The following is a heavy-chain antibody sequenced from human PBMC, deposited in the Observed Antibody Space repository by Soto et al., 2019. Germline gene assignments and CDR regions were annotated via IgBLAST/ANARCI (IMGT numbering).Heavy chain of an antibody. CDR1: GFTFSNYW. D-gene: IGHD5-12*01. V-gene: IGHV3-74*03. Sequence: GGSLRLSCAASGFTFSNYWMHWVRQAPGKGLVWVSRIIGDGTTTAYADSVKGRFTISRDNARNTLYLQMNSLRAEDTAVYYCTKVRRYSGYEYFDYWGQGALVTVSS. CDR2: IIGDGTTT. CDR3: TKVRRYSGYEYFDY. J-gene: IGHJ4*02.